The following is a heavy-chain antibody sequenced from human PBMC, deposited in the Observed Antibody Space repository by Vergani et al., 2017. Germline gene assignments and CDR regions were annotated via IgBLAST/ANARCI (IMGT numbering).Heavy chain of an antibody. D-gene: IGHD3-3*01. CDR1: GFTFSSYS. Sequence: EVQLLESGGGLVQPGGSLRLSCAASGFTFSSYSMSWVRQAPGKGLEWVSAISGSGGSTYYADSVKGRFTISRDNSKNTLYLQMNSLRAEDTAVYYCAKRWSGVVNGEDVWGKGTTVTVSA. CDR3: AKRWSGVVNGEDV. J-gene: IGHJ6*04. V-gene: IGHV3-23*01. CDR2: ISGSGGST.